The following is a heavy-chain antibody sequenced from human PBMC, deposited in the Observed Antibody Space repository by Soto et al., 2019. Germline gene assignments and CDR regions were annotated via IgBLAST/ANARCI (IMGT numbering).Heavy chain of an antibody. J-gene: IGHJ4*02. D-gene: IGHD2-8*01. CDR3: ARGLLYATTYFDY. CDR1: GDTFTTNS. Sequence: QVQLVQSGAEVKKPGSSVKVSCKASGDTFTTNSLNWVRQAPGQGLEWMGGIIPVVGTTKYAQKYQDRVTINGDKSTNTAYMELSSLRSDDTAVYYCARGLLYATTYFDYWGQGTPVTVSS. V-gene: IGHV1-69*06. CDR2: IIPVVGTT.